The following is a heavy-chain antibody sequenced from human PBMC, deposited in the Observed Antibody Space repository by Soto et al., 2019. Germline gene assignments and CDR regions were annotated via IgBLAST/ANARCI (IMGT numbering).Heavy chain of an antibody. V-gene: IGHV1-69*06. CDR2: IIPIFGTA. J-gene: IGHJ6*02. CDR3: AREDSSSSAYYYGMDV. D-gene: IGHD6-6*01. CDR1: GGTFSSHA. Sequence: QVQLVQSGAEVKKPGSSVKVSCKASGGTFSSHAISWVRQAPGQGLEWMGGIIPIFGTANYAQKFQGRVTITADKSTSTAYMELSSLRSEDTAVYYCAREDSSSSAYYYGMDVWGQGTTVTVSS.